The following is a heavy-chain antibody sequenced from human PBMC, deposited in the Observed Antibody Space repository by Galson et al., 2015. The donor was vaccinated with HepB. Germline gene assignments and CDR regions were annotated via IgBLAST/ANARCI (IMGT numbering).Heavy chain of an antibody. CDR2: INHDGSST. D-gene: IGHD6-19*01. V-gene: IGHV3-74*03. J-gene: IGHJ3*02. CDR1: GFTFSSYA. Sequence: SLRLSCAASGFTFSSYAMYWVRRAPGKGLVWVSRINHDGSSTTYADSVKGRFTISRDNAKNTLYLQMNSLRADDTALYHCARVGYSSGWYDVGAFDIWGQGTMVTVSS. CDR3: ARVGYSSGWYDVGAFDI.